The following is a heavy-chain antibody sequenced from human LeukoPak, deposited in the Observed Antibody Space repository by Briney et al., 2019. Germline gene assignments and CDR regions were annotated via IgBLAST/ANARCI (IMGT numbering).Heavy chain of an antibody. V-gene: IGHV3-20*04. CDR2: INWNGHST. J-gene: IGHJ6*03. CDR1: GFNFDDYG. CDR3: ARYGESFYYYYYMDV. Sequence: GGSLRLSCAASGFNFDDYGMSWVRQAPGKGLEWVSGINWNGHSTGYAGSVQGRFTISRDNAKNSLYLQMNRPRAEDTAFYYCARYGESFYYYYYMDVWGKGTTVTVSS. D-gene: IGHD3-10*01.